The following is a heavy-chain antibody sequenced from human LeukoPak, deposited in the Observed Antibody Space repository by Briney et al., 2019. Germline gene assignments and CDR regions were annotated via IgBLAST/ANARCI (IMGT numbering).Heavy chain of an antibody. Sequence: ASVKVSCKASGYTFTGYYMHWVRQAPGQGLEWMGWINPNSGGINYAQKFQGRVTMTRDTSISTAYMELSRLRSDDTAVYYCARGGYDFWSGYYYYYGMDVWGQGTTVTVSS. D-gene: IGHD3-3*01. CDR2: INPNSGGI. J-gene: IGHJ6*02. CDR1: GYTFTGYY. V-gene: IGHV1-2*02. CDR3: ARGGYDFWSGYYYYYGMDV.